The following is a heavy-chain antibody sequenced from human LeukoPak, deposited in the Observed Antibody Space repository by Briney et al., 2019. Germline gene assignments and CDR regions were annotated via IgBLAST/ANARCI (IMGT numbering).Heavy chain of an antibody. J-gene: IGHJ4*02. CDR3: ARDLMRGFGGNPNWYFDY. V-gene: IGHV1-18*01. Sequence: GASVKVSCKASGDTFTSYGISWVRQAPGQGLEWMGWISAYNGNTNYAQKLQGRVTMTTDTSTSTAYMELRSLRSDDTAVYYCARDLMRGFGGNPNWYFDYWGQGTLVTVSS. CDR1: GDTFTSYG. CDR2: ISAYNGNT. D-gene: IGHD4-23*01.